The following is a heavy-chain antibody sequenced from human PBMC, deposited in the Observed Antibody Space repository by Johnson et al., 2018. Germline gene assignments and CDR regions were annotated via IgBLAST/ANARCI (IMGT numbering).Heavy chain of an antibody. CDR2: IWFDGTNT. Sequence: QLVQSGGGVVQPGRSLRLSCAASGFTFSNYGMLWVRQTPGKGLEWVAIIWFDGTNTYYADSVKGRFTISRDNAKNSLYLQMNSLRDEDTAVYYCARGHDFDLWGRGTLVTVSS. V-gene: IGHV3-33*01. J-gene: IGHJ2*01. CDR3: ARGHDFDL. CDR1: GFTFSNYG.